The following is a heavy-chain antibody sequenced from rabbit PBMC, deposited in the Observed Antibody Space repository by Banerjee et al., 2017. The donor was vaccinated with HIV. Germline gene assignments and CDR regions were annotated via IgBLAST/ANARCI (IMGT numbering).Heavy chain of an antibody. J-gene: IGHJ6*01. CDR3: ARETWGVTGNYGL. Sequence: ATWAKGRFTISKTSSTTVTLQVTSLTAADTATYFCARETWGVTGNYGLWGQGTLVTVS. V-gene: IGHV1S40*01. D-gene: IGHD7-1*01.